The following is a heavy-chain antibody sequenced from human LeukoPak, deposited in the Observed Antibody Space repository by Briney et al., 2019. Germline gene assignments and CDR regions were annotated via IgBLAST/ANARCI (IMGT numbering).Heavy chain of an antibody. Sequence: ASVKVSCKVSGYTLTELSMHWVRQAPGKGLEWMGGFDPEDGETIYAQKFQGRVTMTEDTSTDTAYMELSSLRSEDTAVYSCATGQLELLGLGYWGQGTLVTVSS. CDR2: FDPEDGET. J-gene: IGHJ4*02. D-gene: IGHD1-7*01. CDR3: ATGQLELLGLGY. CDR1: GYTLTELS. V-gene: IGHV1-24*01.